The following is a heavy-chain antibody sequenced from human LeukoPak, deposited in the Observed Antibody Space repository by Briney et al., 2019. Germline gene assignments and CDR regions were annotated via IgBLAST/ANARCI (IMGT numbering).Heavy chain of an antibody. V-gene: IGHV3-48*01. CDR1: GFTFSSYS. D-gene: IGHD5-12*01. J-gene: IGHJ4*02. CDR2: ISSSSSTI. CDR3: ARVRSGYDTPLDY. Sequence: GGSLRLSCAASGFTFSSYSMNWVRQAPGKGLEWVSYISSSSSTIYYADSVKGRFTISRDNAKNSLYLQMNSLRAEDTAVYYCARVRSGYDTPLDYWGQGTLVTVSS.